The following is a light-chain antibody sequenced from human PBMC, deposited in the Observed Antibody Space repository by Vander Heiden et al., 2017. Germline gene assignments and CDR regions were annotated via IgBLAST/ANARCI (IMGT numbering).Light chain of an antibody. J-gene: IGLJ1*01. CDR1: SSDIGDHDH. CDR3: CTYTRSSSLV. V-gene: IGLV2-14*01. CDR2: EVS. Sequence: QSALTQPASVSGSPGQSITISCTGTSSDIGDHDHVSWYQQHPGKVPKVIIHEVSKRPSGVSNRFSGSESGNTSSLNITGLQEEDDADYYCCTYTRSSSLVFGAGTKVTAL.